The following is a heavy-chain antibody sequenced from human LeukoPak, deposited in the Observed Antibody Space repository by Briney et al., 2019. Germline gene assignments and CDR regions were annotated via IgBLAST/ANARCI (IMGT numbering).Heavy chain of an antibody. V-gene: IGHV3-23*01. D-gene: IGHD1-26*01. CDR3: ARGGSYYFDY. CDR1: GFTFSSYA. J-gene: IGHJ4*02. Sequence: PGGSLRLSCAASGFTFSSYAMSWVRQAPGKGPEWVSAISGSGGSTYYADSVKGRFTISRDNSKNTLYLQMNSLRAEDTAVYYCARGGSYYFDYWGQGTLVTVSS. CDR2: ISGSGGST.